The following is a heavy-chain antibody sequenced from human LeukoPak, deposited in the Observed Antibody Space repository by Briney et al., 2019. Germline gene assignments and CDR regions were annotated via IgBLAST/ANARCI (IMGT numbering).Heavy chain of an antibody. J-gene: IGHJ6*02. Sequence: GGSLRLSCAASGFTFSSYWMHWVRQAPGKGLVWVSRINSDGSSTSYADSVKGRFTISRDNAKNTLYLQMNSLRAEDTAVYYCARDLFPLGYCSSTSCAAYYSSGMDVWGQGTTVTVSS. CDR2: INSDGSST. CDR1: GFTFSSYW. V-gene: IGHV3-74*01. CDR3: ARDLFPLGYCSSTSCAAYYSSGMDV. D-gene: IGHD2-2*01.